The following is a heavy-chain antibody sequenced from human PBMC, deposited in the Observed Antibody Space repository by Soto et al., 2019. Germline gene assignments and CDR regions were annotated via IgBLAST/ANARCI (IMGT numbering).Heavy chain of an antibody. J-gene: IGHJ6*02. Sequence: GGSLRLSCAPSGFTFSSYSMNWVRQAPGKGLEWVSYISSSSSTIYYADSVKGRFTISRDNAKNSLYLQMNSLRDEDTAVYYCGRLTPYNYLIGVWRQGTTVTVSS. CDR3: GRLTPYNYLIGV. CDR2: ISSSSSTI. CDR1: GFTFSSYS. D-gene: IGHD2-15*01. V-gene: IGHV3-48*02.